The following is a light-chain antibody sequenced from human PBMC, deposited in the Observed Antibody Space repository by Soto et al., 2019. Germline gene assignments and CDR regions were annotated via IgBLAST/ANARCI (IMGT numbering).Light chain of an antibody. V-gene: IGLV2-14*01. CDR1: RSDVDLYKF. CDR2: EVS. Sequence: QSLLTQAACVAGSRGQSITISCTGTRSDVDLYKFVSWYQQHPGKAPKLIIYEVSNRSSGVSSRFSGYKSGNTASLTISGLRAEDEADYYCSSSTLTSSVFGTGTKVTVL. CDR3: SSSTLTSSV. J-gene: IGLJ1*01.